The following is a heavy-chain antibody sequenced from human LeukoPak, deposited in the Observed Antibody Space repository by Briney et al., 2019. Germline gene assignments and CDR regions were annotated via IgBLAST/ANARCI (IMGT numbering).Heavy chain of an antibody. CDR1: GYTFNGYF. CDR2: INPSSGVT. D-gene: IGHD7-27*01. V-gene: IGHV1-2*06. CDR3: ARDLSSTPNWEVDY. Sequence: ASVKVFCNTSGYTFNGYFIHLVRQAAGQGLEWMGRINPSSGVTEYAQNFQGRVAMSRDTSISTASMELSWLISDDTAVYYWARDLSSTPNWEVDYWGQGTMVTVSS. J-gene: IGHJ4*02.